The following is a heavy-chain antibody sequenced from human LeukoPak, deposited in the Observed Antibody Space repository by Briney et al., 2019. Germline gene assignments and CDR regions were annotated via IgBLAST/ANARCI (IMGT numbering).Heavy chain of an antibody. CDR1: GGSVSSGSYY. D-gene: IGHD4-23*01. J-gene: IGHJ4*02. CDR2: IYYSGST. CDR3: ARVRGKSIDY. V-gene: IGHV4-61*01. Sequence: SETLSLTCTVSGGSVSSGSYYWSWIRQPPGKGLEWIGYIYYSGSTNYNPSLKSRVTISVDTSKNQFSLKLSSVAAADTAVYYCARVRGKSIDYWGQGTLVTVSS.